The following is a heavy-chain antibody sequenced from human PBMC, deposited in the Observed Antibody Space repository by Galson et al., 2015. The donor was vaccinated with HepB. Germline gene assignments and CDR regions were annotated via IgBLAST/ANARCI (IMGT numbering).Heavy chain of an antibody. CDR2: INTNTGTGNP. D-gene: IGHD1-26*01. CDR1: GYTFSDYG. CDR3: ARRYSGSYFDY. Sequence: SVKVSCKASGYTFSDYGINWVRQAPGQGLEWMGWINTNTGTGNPTYAQGFTGRFVFSLDTSVSTAYLQISSLKAEDTAVYYCARRYSGSYFDYWGQGTLVTVSS. V-gene: IGHV7-4-1*02. J-gene: IGHJ4*02.